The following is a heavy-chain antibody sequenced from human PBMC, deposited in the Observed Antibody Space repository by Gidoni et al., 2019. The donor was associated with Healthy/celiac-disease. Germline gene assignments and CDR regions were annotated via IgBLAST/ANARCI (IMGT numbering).Heavy chain of an antibody. Sequence: EVQLLESGGGLVQPGGSLRLSCAASGFTFSSYAMSWVRQAPGKGLGVGAAISGSGGSTYYASSGKGRFTISRDNSKNTLYLQMNSLRAEDTAVYYCAKDGDFVYFLFDYWGQGTLVTVSS. CDR2: ISGSGGST. CDR3: AKDGDFVYFLFDY. D-gene: IGHD4-17*01. V-gene: IGHV3-23*01. CDR1: GFTFSSYA. J-gene: IGHJ4*02.